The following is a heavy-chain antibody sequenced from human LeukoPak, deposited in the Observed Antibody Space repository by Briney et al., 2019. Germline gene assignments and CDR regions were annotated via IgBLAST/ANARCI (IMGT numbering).Heavy chain of an antibody. V-gene: IGHV1-69*04. D-gene: IGHD2-15*01. CDR1: AGTFSSYA. CDR2: IIPILGIA. J-gene: IGHJ4*02. Sequence: SVKVSCKASAGTFSSYAISWVRHPPGQGLEWKGRIIPILGIANYAQKFQGRVTITADKSTSTAYMELSSLRSEDTAVYYCARDLYCSGGSCYPGNDYWGQGTLVTVSS. CDR3: ARDLYCSGGSCYPGNDY.